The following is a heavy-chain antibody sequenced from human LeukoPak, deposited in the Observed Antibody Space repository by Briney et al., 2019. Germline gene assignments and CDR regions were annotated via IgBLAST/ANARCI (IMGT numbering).Heavy chain of an antibody. CDR3: ARARGYCSGGSCYSDYFDY. Sequence: PGRSLRLSCAASGFTFSSYAMHWVRQAPGKGPEWVAVISYDGSNKYYADSVKGRFTISRDNSKNTLYLQMNSLRAEDTAVYYCARARGYCSGGSCYSDYFDYWGQGTLVTVSS. CDR2: ISYDGSNK. J-gene: IGHJ4*02. D-gene: IGHD2-15*01. V-gene: IGHV3-30-3*01. CDR1: GFTFSSYA.